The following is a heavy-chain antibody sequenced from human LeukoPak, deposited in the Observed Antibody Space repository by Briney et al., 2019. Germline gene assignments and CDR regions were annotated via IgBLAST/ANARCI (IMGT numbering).Heavy chain of an antibody. D-gene: IGHD6-6*01. V-gene: IGHV1-69*05. CDR1: GGTFSSYA. CDR2: IIPIFGTA. Sequence: SVKVSCKASGGTFSSYAITWVRQAPGQGLEWMGGIIPIFGTANYAEKFQGRVTITTDESTSKAYMELSSLRSEDAAVYYCARDNLIAARGSLGWFDPWGQGTLVTVSS. J-gene: IGHJ5*02. CDR3: ARDNLIAARGSLGWFDP.